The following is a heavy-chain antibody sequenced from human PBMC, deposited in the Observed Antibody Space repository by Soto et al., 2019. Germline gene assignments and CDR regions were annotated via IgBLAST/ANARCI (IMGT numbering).Heavy chain of an antibody. Sequence: PSETLSLTCTVSGGSISSSSYIWTWIRQTPGKGLQWIGQINHSGSSIYNPSLKNRVTISTMSNNKFSLELSSVTAADTAVYYCTRGLFSGSSYSGSWYYFDSWGQGTMVTVSS. CDR1: GGSISSSSYI. CDR2: INHSGSS. D-gene: IGHD1-26*01. J-gene: IGHJ4*02. V-gene: IGHV4-39*07. CDR3: TRGLFSGSSYSGSWYYFDS.